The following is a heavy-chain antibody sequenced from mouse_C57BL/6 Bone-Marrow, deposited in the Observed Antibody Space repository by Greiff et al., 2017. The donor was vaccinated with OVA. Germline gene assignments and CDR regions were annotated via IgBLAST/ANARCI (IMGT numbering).Heavy chain of an antibody. J-gene: IGHJ2*01. V-gene: IGHV14-4*01. Sequence: EVQLQQSGAELVRPGASVKLSCTASGFNIKDDYMHWVKQRPEQGLEWIGWIDPENGDTEYAPKFQGKATITADTSSNTAYLQLSSLTSEDTAVYYCTSYGNFDYWGQGTTLTVSS. CDR2: IDPENGDT. CDR3: TSYGNFDY. D-gene: IGHD2-1*01. CDR1: GFNIKDDY.